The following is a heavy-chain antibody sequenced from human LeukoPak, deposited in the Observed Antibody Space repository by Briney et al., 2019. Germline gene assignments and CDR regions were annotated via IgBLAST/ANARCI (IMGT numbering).Heavy chain of an antibody. D-gene: IGHD1-26*01. CDR1: GYPFTNFY. CDR3: ARDGVLVGSTVLNY. J-gene: IGHJ4*01. Sequence: GASVKVSCKPSGYPFTNFYIHWVRQAPGQGLEWMGWVNPKSGDTKYAQEFQDRISMTRDTSISTAYMEVNRLTSDDSAVYYCARDGVLVGSTVLNYWGQGTLVTVAS. V-gene: IGHV1-2*02. CDR2: VNPKSGDT.